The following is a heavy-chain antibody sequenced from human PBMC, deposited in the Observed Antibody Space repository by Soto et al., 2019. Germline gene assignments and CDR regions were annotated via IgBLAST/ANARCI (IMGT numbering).Heavy chain of an antibody. Sequence: LSLTCSVSGGSIRNYYWNWIRQPAGKGLEWIGRIYTSGNSDYNPSLKSRVTMPADTSKNQLSLRLSSVTAADSAVYYCARLWFGKPPGYLDYWGQGIRVTVSS. CDR2: IYTSGNS. CDR1: GGSIRNYY. CDR3: ARLWFGKPPGYLDY. J-gene: IGHJ4*02. D-gene: IGHD3-10*01. V-gene: IGHV4-4*07.